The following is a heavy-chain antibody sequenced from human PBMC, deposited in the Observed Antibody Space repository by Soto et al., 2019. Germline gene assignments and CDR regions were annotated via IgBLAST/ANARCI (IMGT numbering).Heavy chain of an antibody. CDR2: IYYSGST. Sequence: TSETLSLTCTVSGGSISSYYWSWIRQPLGKGLEWIGYIYYSGSTNYSPSLKSRVTISVDTSKNQFSLTLSSVTAADTAVYYCARTDGYNYPGNFDYWGQGTLVTVSS. V-gene: IGHV4-59*01. CDR3: ARTDGYNYPGNFDY. CDR1: GGSISSYY. D-gene: IGHD5-12*01. J-gene: IGHJ4*02.